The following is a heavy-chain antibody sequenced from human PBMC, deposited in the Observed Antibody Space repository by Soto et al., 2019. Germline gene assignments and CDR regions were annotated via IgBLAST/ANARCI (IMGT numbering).Heavy chain of an antibody. J-gene: IGHJ6*03. V-gene: IGHV1-46*03. Sequence: GASVKVSCKASGYTFTSYYMHWVRQAPGQGLEWMGIINPSGGSTSYAQKFQGRVTMTRDTSTSTVYMELSSLRSEDTAVYYCARSGYSGYDYGLEGYYYYYYMDVWGKGTTVTVSS. CDR2: INPSGGST. CDR3: ARSGYSGYDYGLEGYYYYYYMDV. CDR1: GYTFTSYY. D-gene: IGHD5-12*01.